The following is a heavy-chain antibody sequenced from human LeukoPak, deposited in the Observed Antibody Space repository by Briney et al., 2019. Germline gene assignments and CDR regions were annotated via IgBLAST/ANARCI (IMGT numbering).Heavy chain of an antibody. D-gene: IGHD6-13*01. V-gene: IGHV1-18*01. J-gene: IGHJ6*02. Sequence: ASVKVSCKASGYTFTSYGISWVRQAPGQGLEWMGWISAYNGNTNYAQKLQDRVTMTTDTSTSTAYMELRSLRSDDTAVYYCARLVGYGYEYYYGMDVWGQGTTVTVSS. CDR1: GYTFTSYG. CDR3: ARLVGYGYEYYYGMDV. CDR2: ISAYNGNT.